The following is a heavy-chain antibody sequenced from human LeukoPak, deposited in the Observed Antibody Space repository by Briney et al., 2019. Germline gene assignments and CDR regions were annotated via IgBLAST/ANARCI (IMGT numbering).Heavy chain of an antibody. V-gene: IGHV3-15*01. D-gene: IGHD1-7*01. CDR2: IKSISYGGTI. J-gene: IGHJ4*02. CDR1: GFNFNDTW. CDR3: TRTWPGNTCFNF. Sequence: GGSLRLSCATSGFNFNDTWMNWVRQAPGKGLEWLGRIKSISYGGTIDYAAPVKGRFTISRDDSKNTLYLQMDSLETEDTAIYYCTRTWPGNTCFNFWGQGTLVTVSS.